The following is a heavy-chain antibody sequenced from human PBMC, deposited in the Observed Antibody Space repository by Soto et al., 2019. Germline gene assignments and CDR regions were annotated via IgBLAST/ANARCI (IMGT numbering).Heavy chain of an antibody. CDR2: IKQDGSEK. J-gene: IGHJ1*01. CDR1: GFTFSSYW. D-gene: IGHD6-19*01. Sequence: PVGSLRLSCAASGFTFSSYWMSWVRQAPGKGLEWVANIKQDGSEKYYVDSVKGRFTISRDNAKNSLYLQMNSLRAEDTAVYYCAKLDSSGLEYFQHWGQGTLVTVSS. V-gene: IGHV3-7*03. CDR3: AKLDSSGLEYFQH.